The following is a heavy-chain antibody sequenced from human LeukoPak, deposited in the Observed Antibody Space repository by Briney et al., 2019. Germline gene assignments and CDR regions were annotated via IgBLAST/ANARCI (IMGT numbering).Heavy chain of an antibody. Sequence: LGESLKISCKCAGYSFTSYWIGWVRQMPGKGLEWMGIIYPGDSDTRYSPSFQGQVTISADKSISTAYLQWSSLKASDTAMYYCARHGEQQRVQEVGYYYYYMDVWGKGTTVTVSS. CDR2: IYPGDSDT. J-gene: IGHJ6*03. D-gene: IGHD6-13*01. CDR3: ARHGEQQRVQEVGYYYYYMDV. V-gene: IGHV5-51*01. CDR1: GYSFTSYW.